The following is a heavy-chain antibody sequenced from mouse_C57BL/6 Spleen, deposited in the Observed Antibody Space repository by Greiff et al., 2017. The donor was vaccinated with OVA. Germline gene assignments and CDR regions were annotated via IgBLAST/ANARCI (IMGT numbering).Heavy chain of an antibody. Sequence: QVQLKQPGTELVKPGASVKLSCKASGYTFTSYWMHWVKQRPGQGLEWIGNINPSNGGTNYNEKFKSKATLTVDKSSSTAYMQLSSLTSEDSAVYYCARYTTVVDRAMDYWGQGTSVTVSS. V-gene: IGHV1-53*01. D-gene: IGHD1-1*01. CDR2: INPSNGGT. CDR1: GYTFTSYW. J-gene: IGHJ4*01. CDR3: ARYTTVVDRAMDY.